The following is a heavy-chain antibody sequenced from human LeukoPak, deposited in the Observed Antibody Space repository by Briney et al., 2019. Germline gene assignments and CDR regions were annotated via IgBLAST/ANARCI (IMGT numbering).Heavy chain of an antibody. CDR1: GFTFSSYV. CDR3: ARGGIGYYDSSGYDEYFQH. D-gene: IGHD3-22*01. CDR2: ISVSGGST. V-gene: IGHV3-23*01. J-gene: IGHJ1*01. Sequence: GGSLRLSCAASGFTFSSYVMNWVRQAPGKGLEWVSSISVSGGSTYYADSVKGIFTISRDNSKNTLYLQMNSLRAEDTALYYCARGGIGYYDSSGYDEYFQHWGQGTLVTVSS.